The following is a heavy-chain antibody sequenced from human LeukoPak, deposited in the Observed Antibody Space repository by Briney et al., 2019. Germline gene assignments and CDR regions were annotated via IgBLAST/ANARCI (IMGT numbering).Heavy chain of an antibody. J-gene: IGHJ4*02. CDR1: GFTFSSYA. CDR2: ISYDGSNK. D-gene: IGHD3-3*01. V-gene: IGHV3-30*01. CDR3: AREVRTFGVVIDY. Sequence: GGSLRLSCAASGFTFSSYAMHWVRQAPGKGLEWVAVISYDGSNKYYADSVKGRFTISRDNSKNTLYLQMNSLRAEDTAVYYCAREVRTFGVVIDYSGQGTLVTVFS.